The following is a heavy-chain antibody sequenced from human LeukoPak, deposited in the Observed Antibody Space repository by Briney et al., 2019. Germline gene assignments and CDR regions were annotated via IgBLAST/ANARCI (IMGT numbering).Heavy chain of an antibody. CDR3: ARVRTTRISESPYFDY. J-gene: IGHJ4*02. Sequence: PGGSLRLSCAASGLTFSDYYMSWIRQAPGKGLEWVSYISSSSSYTNYADSVKGRFTISRDNAKNSLYLQMNSLRAEDKAVYYCARVRTTRISESPYFDYWGQGTLVTVSS. CDR2: ISSSSSYT. CDR1: GLTFSDYY. D-gene: IGHD2-2*01. V-gene: IGHV3-11*05.